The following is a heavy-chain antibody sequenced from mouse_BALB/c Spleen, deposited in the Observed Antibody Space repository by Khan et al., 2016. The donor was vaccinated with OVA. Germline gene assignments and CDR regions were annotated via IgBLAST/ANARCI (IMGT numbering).Heavy chain of an antibody. CDR3: GKWGNSYYATDY. CDR1: GFSLTSYG. Sequence: QVQLKESGPGMVAPSQSLSITCTVSGFSLTSYGVNWVRQPPGKGLEWLGVIWGDGSTNYHSALRSRLSISKDNSKNQVFLKLNSLQTDDTATYYCGKWGNSYYATDYWGQGTSVTVSS. D-gene: IGHD2-1*01. V-gene: IGHV2-3*01. J-gene: IGHJ4*01. CDR2: IWGDGST.